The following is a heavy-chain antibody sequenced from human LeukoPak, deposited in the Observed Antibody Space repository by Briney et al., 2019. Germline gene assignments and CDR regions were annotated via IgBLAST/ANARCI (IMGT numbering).Heavy chain of an antibody. J-gene: IGHJ3*02. V-gene: IGHV1-18*01. Sequence: ASVNVSCKASGYTFTSYGISWVRPAPGQGLEWMGWISAYNGNTNYAQKLQGRVTMTTDTSTSTAYMELRSLRSDDTAVYYCARDPYDFWSGYYTGYAFDIWGQGTMVTVSS. CDR3: ARDPYDFWSGYYTGYAFDI. D-gene: IGHD3-3*01. CDR1: GYTFTSYG. CDR2: ISAYNGNT.